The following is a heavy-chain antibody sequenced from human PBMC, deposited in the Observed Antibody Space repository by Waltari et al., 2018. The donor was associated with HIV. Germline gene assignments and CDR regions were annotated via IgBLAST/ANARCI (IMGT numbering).Heavy chain of an antibody. J-gene: IGHJ6*02. CDR2: ILYDGSQR. CDR1: GFTFNVYG. D-gene: IGHD3-16*01. Sequence: QVQLVESGGGVVQPGRSLRLSCAASGFTFNVYGMHWVRQAPGKGLEWVAVILYDGSQRYYADSVKGRFIISRDNSKNMLYLQMNSLRVEDTATYYCAKDQGRYYSGMDVWGQGTTVTVSS. CDR3: AKDQGRYYSGMDV. V-gene: IGHV3-30*18.